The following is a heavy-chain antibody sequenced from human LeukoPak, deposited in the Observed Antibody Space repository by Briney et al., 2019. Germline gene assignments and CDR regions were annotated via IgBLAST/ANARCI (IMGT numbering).Heavy chain of an antibody. CDR3: ATWGHGVIMTTVTIRDAFDT. J-gene: IGHJ3*02. CDR1: GYTLTELS. D-gene: IGHD4-17*01. Sequence: ASVKVSCKVSGYTLTELSMHWVRQAPGKGLEWMGGFDPEDGETIYAQKFQGRVTMTEDTSTDTAYMELSSLRSEDTAVYYCATWGHGVIMTTVTIRDAFDTWGQGTMVTVSS. CDR2: FDPEDGET. V-gene: IGHV1-24*01.